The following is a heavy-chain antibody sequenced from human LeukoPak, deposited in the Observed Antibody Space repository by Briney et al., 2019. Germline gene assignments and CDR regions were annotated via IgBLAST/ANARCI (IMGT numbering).Heavy chain of an antibody. J-gene: IGHJ6*02. Sequence: ASVKVSCKASGYSFTSNYIHWVRQAPGQGLEWMGMIYPRDGSTSYAQKLQGRVTMTTDTSTSTAYMELRSLRSDDTAVYYCARDSFFMVRDPAKYYYYGMDVWGQGTTVTVSS. D-gene: IGHD3-10*01. CDR3: ARDSFFMVRDPAKYYYYGMDV. CDR2: IYPRDGST. CDR1: GYSFTSNY. V-gene: IGHV1-46*01.